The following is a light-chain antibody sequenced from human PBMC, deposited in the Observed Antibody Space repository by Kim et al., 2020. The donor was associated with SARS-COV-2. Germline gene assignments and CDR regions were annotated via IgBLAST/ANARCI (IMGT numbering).Light chain of an antibody. J-gene: IGLJ3*02. CDR1: SLRKYY. V-gene: IGLV3-19*01. CDR3: NSRDSSGDHHWV. CDR2: HEN. Sequence: SSELTQDPAVSVALGQTVRITCQGDSLRKYYASWYQQKPEQAPILVIYHENNRPSGIPDRFSGSSSGNTTSLTITGAQAEDEADYYCNSRDSSGDHHWVF.